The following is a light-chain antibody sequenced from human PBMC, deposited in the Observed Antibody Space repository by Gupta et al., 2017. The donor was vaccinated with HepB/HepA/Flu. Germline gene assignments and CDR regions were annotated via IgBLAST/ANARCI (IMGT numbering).Light chain of an antibody. CDR2: RND. CDR1: ISNSRTDF. V-gene: IGLV1-47*01. CDR3: SAWDDSLRGPNVV. J-gene: IGLJ2*01. Sequence: QPVLTQPPSPSETPGQRVTISRSRNISNSRTDFVYWYQHLPGTAPNLIIYRNDQRPSGVPDRFSGSESGTSASLAISRIRSEDEADYYYSAWDDSLRGPNVVFGGGTKLTVL.